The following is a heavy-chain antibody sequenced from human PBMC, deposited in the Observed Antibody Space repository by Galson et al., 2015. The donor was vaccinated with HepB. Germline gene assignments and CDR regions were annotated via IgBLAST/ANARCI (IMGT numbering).Heavy chain of an antibody. D-gene: IGHD3-10*01. CDR3: ARGGILWFGEFTVKVYAFDI. CDR2: ISYDGSNK. CDR1: GFTFSSYG. V-gene: IGHV3-30*03. J-gene: IGHJ3*02. Sequence: SLRLSCAASGFTFSSYGMHWVRQAPGKGLEWVAVISYDGSNKYYADSVKGRFTISRDNSKNTLYLQMNSLRAEDTAVYYCARGGILWFGEFTVKVYAFDIWGQGTMVTVSS.